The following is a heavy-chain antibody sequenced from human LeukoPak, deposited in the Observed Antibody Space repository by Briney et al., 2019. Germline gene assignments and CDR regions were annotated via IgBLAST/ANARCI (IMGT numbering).Heavy chain of an antibody. Sequence: GGSLRLSCAASRFTFSSYSMNWVRQAPGKGLEWVSSISTRSSYIYYSDSVKGRFTISRDDAQNSLSLQLSSLRAEDTAVYYCARLYSSSLTFDIWGQGTMVTVSS. CDR3: ARLYSSSLTFDI. J-gene: IGHJ3*02. D-gene: IGHD6-13*01. CDR1: RFTFSSYS. V-gene: IGHV3-21*01. CDR2: ISTRSSYI.